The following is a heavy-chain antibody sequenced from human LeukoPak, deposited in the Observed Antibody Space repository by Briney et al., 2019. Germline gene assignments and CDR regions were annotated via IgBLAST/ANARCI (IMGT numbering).Heavy chain of an antibody. Sequence: PSETLSLTCTVSGGSISSGSYYWSWIRQPAGKGLEWIGRIYTSGSTNYNPSLKSRVTISVDTSKNQFSLKLSSVTAADTAVYYCARGPTYYGSGSWTPDWFDPWGQGTLVTVSS. J-gene: IGHJ5*02. CDR2: IYTSGST. V-gene: IGHV4-61*02. CDR1: GGSISSGSYY. CDR3: ARGPTYYGSGSWTPDWFDP. D-gene: IGHD3-10*01.